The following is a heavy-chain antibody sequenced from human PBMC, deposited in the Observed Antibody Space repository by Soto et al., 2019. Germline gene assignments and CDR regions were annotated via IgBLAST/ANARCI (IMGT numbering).Heavy chain of an antibody. J-gene: IGHJ5*02. D-gene: IGHD6-13*01. V-gene: IGHV4-31*03. CDR1: GGSISSGGYY. CDR2: IYYSGST. CDR3: ARVFSDSSSFFDP. Sequence: SETLSLTCTVSGGSISSGGYYWSWIRQHPGKGLEWIGYIYYSGSTFYNPSLKSRVTISVDTSKNQFSLKLSSVTAADTAVYYCARVFSDSSSFFDPWGQGTLVTVSS.